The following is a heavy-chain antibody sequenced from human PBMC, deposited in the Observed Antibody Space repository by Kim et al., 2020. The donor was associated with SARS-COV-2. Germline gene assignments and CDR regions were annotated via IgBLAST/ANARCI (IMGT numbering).Heavy chain of an antibody. Sequence: SETLSLTCTVSGGSISSGGYYWSWIRQHPGKGLEWIGYIDHSGNTYYNPSLKSRVTISVDTSKNQFSLKLSSVTAADTAVYFCARELIVVVPAARVRGAWFDPWGQGTLVTVSS. CDR1: GGSISSGGYY. V-gene: IGHV4-31*03. CDR3: ARELIVVVPAARVRGAWFDP. D-gene: IGHD2-2*01. J-gene: IGHJ5*02. CDR2: IDHSGNT.